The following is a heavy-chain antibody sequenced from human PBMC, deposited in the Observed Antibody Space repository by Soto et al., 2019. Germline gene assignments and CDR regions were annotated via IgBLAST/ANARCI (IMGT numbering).Heavy chain of an antibody. CDR3: AKDGYGELINWFDP. J-gene: IGHJ5*02. D-gene: IGHD4-17*01. CDR2: ISGGAT. Sequence: EVQLLESGGGLVQPGGSLRLSCAASGFTFSNYAMTWVRQAPGKGLEWVSAISGGATYYADSVKGRFTISRDDSKNTLYLQMNSLRPEDTAVYYCAKDGYGELINWFDPWGEGTLVTVSS. CDR1: GFTFSNYA. V-gene: IGHV3-23*01.